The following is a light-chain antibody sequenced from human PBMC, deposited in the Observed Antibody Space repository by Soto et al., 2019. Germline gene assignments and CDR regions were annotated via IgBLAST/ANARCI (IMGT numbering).Light chain of an antibody. V-gene: IGLV2-11*01. Sequence: QSALTQPRSVSGSPGQSVTISCTGTSSDIGSYNYVSWYQQHPGKAPKLMIYDVSKRPSGVPDRFSGSKSGNTASLTISGLQTEGEADYYCCTYAGSYLWVFGGGTKLTVL. CDR2: DVS. CDR3: CTYAGSYLWV. J-gene: IGLJ3*02. CDR1: SSDIGSYNY.